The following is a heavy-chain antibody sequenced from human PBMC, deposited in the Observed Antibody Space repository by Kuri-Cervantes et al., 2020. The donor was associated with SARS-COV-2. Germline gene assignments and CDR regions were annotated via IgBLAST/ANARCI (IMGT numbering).Heavy chain of an antibody. D-gene: IGHD3-22*01. CDR2: VYQSGNT. CDR1: GGSISSYY. Sequence: ESLKISCTVSGGSISSYYWSWIRQPPGKGLEWVGNVYQSGNTYYKPSLKSRVTISVDTAKNQFSLKLSSVTAADTGVYYCARTLSYYYETSVSSRLDYFDNWGQGTLVTVSS. CDR3: ARTLSYYYETSVSSRLDYFDN. J-gene: IGHJ4*02. V-gene: IGHV4-59*08.